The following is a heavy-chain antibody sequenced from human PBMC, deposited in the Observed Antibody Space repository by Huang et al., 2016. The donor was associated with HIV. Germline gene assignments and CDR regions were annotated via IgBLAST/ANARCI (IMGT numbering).Heavy chain of an antibody. D-gene: IGHD3-16*01. CDR2: TIPLCRGA. CDR3: AMSLRYQYDSRSYWGRYFDY. CDR1: GGSFSDQI. Sequence: QVQLEQSGPAVRKPGSSVKVSCQASGGSFSDQIISWVGRAPGQGLEWMGGTIPLCRGAADAQEFKGRVTMTADESTATISMELNSLTSEDTAVYYCAMSLRYQYDSRSYWGRYFDYWGQGTLVTVSS. J-gene: IGHJ4*02. V-gene: IGHV1-69*01.